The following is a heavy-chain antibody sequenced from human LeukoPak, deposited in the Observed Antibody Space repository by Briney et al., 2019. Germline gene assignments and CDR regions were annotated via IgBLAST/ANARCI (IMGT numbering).Heavy chain of an antibody. V-gene: IGHV5-51*01. D-gene: IGHD5-24*01. CDR3: ARHTNPQMYNWFDP. CDR2: IYPDDSDT. CDR1: GYSFTKYW. Sequence: GESLKISCKGSGYSFTKYWIGWVRQMPGKGLEWMGLIYPDDSDTRYSPSFQGQVTISADKSISTAYLQWSSLKASDTAMYYCARHTNPQMYNWFDPWGQGTLVTASS. J-gene: IGHJ5*02.